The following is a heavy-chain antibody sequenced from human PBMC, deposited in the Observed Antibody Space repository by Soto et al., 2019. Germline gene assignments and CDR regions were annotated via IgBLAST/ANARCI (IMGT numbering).Heavy chain of an antibody. Sequence: SGPTLVNPTQTLTLTCALSGFSVSARGVGVGWIRQPPGKALEWLAIIYWNDDKLYRPSLQSRLTITKDTSKNQVVLTMTNMDPVDTATYYCAHSPWGAAPDYWGQGTPVTVSS. D-gene: IGHD3-16*01. CDR2: IYWNDDK. J-gene: IGHJ4*02. CDR1: GFSVSARGVG. CDR3: AHSPWGAAPDY. V-gene: IGHV2-5*01.